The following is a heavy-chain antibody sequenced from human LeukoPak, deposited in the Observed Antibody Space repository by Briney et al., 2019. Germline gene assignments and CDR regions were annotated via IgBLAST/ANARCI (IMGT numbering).Heavy chain of an antibody. V-gene: IGHV3-23*01. CDR2: ISGSGGST. CDR3: AKGITYYYDSSGYYYGY. D-gene: IGHD3-22*01. J-gene: IGHJ4*02. CDR1: GFTFSSYA. Sequence: GGSLRLSCAASGFTFSSYAMSWVRQAPGKGLEWVSAISGSGGSTYYADSVKGRFTISRDNSKNTLYLQMNSLRAEDTAVYYCAKGITYYYDSSGYYYGYWGQGTLVTVSS.